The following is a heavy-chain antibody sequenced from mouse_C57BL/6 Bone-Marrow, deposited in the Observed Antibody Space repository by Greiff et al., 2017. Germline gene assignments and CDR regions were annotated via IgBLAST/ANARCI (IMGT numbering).Heavy chain of an antibody. D-gene: IGHD1-1*01. CDR3: ARNYGRSYYARDY. J-gene: IGHJ4*01. CDR2: ISHLAYSI. CDR1: GFTFSDSG. V-gene: IGHV5-15*01. Sequence: EVPGVESGGGLVQPGGSLKLSCAASGFTFSDSGMAWVRQAPRKGPAWVAFISHLAYSIYYAATVTGRFTISRENAKNTLYLEMSSLRSEDTAMYYCARNYGRSYYARDYWGQGTSVTVSS.